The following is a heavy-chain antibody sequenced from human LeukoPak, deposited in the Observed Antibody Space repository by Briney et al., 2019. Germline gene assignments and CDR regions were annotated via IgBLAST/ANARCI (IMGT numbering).Heavy chain of an antibody. CDR2: IIPIFGTA. J-gene: IGHJ4*02. Sequence: VASVKVSCKASGGTFSSYAISWVRQAPRQGLEWMGGIIPIFGTANYAQKFQGRVTITADKSTSTAYMELSSLRSEDTAVYYCATGIGPVWRGDYWGQGTLVTVSS. V-gene: IGHV1-69*06. D-gene: IGHD6-13*01. CDR3: ATGIGPVWRGDY. CDR1: GGTFSSYA.